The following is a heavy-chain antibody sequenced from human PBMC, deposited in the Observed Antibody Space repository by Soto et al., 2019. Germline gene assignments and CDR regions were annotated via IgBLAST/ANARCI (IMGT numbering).Heavy chain of an antibody. CDR2: ISSSSSTI. J-gene: IGHJ6*03. V-gene: IGHV3-48*01. Sequence: SLRLSCAASGFTFSSYSMNWVRQAPGKGLEWVSYISSSSSTIYYADSVKGRFTISRDNAKNSLYLQMNSLRAEDTAVYYCARASSGWYYRHYYYYMDVWGKGTTVTVSS. D-gene: IGHD6-19*01. CDR3: ARASSGWYYRHYYYYMDV. CDR1: GFTFSSYS.